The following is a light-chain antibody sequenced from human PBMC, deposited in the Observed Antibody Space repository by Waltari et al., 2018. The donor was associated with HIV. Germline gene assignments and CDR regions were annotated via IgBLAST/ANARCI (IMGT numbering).Light chain of an antibody. CDR1: NSNIGNNF. V-gene: IGLV1-47*01. CDR2: RSD. CDR3: GSWDDTLSHWV. Sequence: QSVLTQPPSASRPPGQRVIMSCAGSNSNIGNNFVSWFQQVPGRAPKLVIYRSDQRPSGVPDRFSAAKSGSSASLAITGLQSDDEAVYYCGSWDDTLSHWVFGGGTRLTV. J-gene: IGLJ3*02.